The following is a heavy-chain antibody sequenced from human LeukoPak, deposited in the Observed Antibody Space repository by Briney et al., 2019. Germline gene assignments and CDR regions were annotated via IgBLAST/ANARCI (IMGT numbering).Heavy chain of an antibody. CDR2: ISYDGSNK. V-gene: IGHV3-30*18. Sequence: GGSLRLSCAASGFTFSSYGMHWVRQAPGKGLEWVAVISYDGSNKYYADSVKGRFTISRDNSKNTLYLQMNSLRAEDTAVYYCAKDQDYDSSGYYRRDYFDYWGQGTLVTVSS. CDR1: GFTFSSYG. CDR3: AKDQDYDSSGYYRRDYFDY. J-gene: IGHJ4*02. D-gene: IGHD3-22*01.